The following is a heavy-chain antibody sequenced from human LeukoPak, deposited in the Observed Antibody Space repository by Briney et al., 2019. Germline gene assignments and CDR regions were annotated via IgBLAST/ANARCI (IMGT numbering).Heavy chain of an antibody. Sequence: ASVKVSCKASGYTFTSYGISWVRQAPGQGLEWMGWISAYNGNTNYAQKLQGRVTMTTDTSTSTAYMELRSLRSDDTAVYYCARESDFWSGKPEAFDIWGQGTMVTVSS. V-gene: IGHV1-18*01. CDR2: ISAYNGNT. CDR3: ARESDFWSGKPEAFDI. D-gene: IGHD3-3*01. J-gene: IGHJ3*02. CDR1: GYTFTSYG.